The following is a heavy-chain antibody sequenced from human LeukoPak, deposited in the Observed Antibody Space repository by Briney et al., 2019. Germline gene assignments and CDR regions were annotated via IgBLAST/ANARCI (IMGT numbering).Heavy chain of an antibody. CDR1: GYTFTGYY. CDR3: ARDRVVVVVAATDAFDI. Sequence: GASVKVSCKASGYTFTGYYMHWVRQAPGQGLEWMGWINPNSGGTNYAQKFQGRVTMTRDTSISTAYMELSRLRSDDTAVYYCARDRVVVVVAATDAFDIWGQGTMVTVSS. CDR2: INPNSGGT. J-gene: IGHJ3*02. V-gene: IGHV1-2*02. D-gene: IGHD2-15*01.